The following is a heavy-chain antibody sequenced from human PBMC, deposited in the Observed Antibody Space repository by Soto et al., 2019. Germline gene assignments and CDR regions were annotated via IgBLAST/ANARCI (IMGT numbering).Heavy chain of an antibody. D-gene: IGHD6-13*01. CDR1: GYTFTSYA. CDR2: INAGNGNT. Sequence: QVQLVQSGAEVKKPGASVKVSCKASGYTFTSYAMHWVRQAPGQRLEWMGWINAGNGNTKYSQKFQGRVTITRDTPASTAYMELTSLRSEDTAVYYCAMYSRSWYRYDPMDVWGQGTTVTVPS. V-gene: IGHV1-3*01. CDR3: AMYSRSWYRYDPMDV. J-gene: IGHJ6*02.